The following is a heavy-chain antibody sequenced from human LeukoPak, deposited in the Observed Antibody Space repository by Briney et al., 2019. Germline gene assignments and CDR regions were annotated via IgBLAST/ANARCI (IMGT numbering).Heavy chain of an antibody. V-gene: IGHV1-69*05. CDR2: IIPIFGTA. CDR3: ARAPGGYSGYDLRLFDY. CDR1: GGTFSSYA. D-gene: IGHD5-12*01. Sequence: ASVKVSCKASGGTFSSYAISWVRQAPGQGLEWMGGIIPIFGTANYAQKFQGRVPITTDESTSTAYMELSSLRSEDTAVYYCARAPGGYSGYDLRLFDYWGQGTLVTVSS. J-gene: IGHJ4*02.